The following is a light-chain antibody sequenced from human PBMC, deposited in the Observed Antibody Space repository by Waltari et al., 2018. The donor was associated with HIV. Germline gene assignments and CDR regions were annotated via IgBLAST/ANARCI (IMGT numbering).Light chain of an antibody. CDR2: DVS. Sequence: QSALTQLAYESGSPGRSHTISSSATRTVVGSCNGATWYQQHPGKAPKRMISDVSNRPSGVSNRFPGSKSANTASLTISGLQAEDEADYYCSSYTSSSTRVFGGGTKLTVL. CDR3: SSYTSSSTRV. CDR1: RTVVGSCNG. V-gene: IGLV2-14*03. J-gene: IGLJ3*02.